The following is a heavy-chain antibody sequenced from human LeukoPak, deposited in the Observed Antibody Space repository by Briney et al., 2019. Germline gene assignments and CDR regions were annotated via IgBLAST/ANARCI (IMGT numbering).Heavy chain of an antibody. V-gene: IGHV3-30*02. CDR2: IRYDGSNK. CDR1: GFTFSSYG. D-gene: IGHD3-10*01. CDR3: AKDLRGVRGVNSGFDY. Sequence: GSLRLSCAASGFTFSSYGMHWVRQAPGKGLEWVAFIRYDGSNKYYADSVKGRFTISRDNSKNTLYLQMNSLRAEDTAVYYCAKDLRGVRGVNSGFDYWGQGTLVTVSS. J-gene: IGHJ4*02.